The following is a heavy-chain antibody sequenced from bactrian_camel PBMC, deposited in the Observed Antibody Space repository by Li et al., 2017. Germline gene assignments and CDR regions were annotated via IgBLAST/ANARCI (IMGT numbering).Heavy chain of an antibody. CDR2: LTSGGLP. CDR1: GGTFIHRC. V-gene: IGHV3S53*01. D-gene: IGHD3*01. Sequence: HVQLVESGGGSVQAGGSLRLSCSASGGTFIHRCAGWFRQAPGKERETVAVLTSGGLPIYAPSVKGRFTISQDNAKSTMYLQMNSLKPEDTAVYYCAADWMRMVEWVECREGQGTQVTVS. J-gene: IGHJ4*01.